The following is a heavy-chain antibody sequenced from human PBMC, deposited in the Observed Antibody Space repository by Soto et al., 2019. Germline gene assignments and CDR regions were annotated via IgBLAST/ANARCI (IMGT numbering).Heavy chain of an antibody. CDR1: GFTFSSYA. CDR2: IGGNGGTT. D-gene: IGHD1-20*01. V-gene: IGHV3-23*01. Sequence: EVQLLESGGGLVQPGGSLRLSCAASGFTFSSYAMSWVRQAPGKGLEWVSTIGGNGGTTFYADSVKGRFTIYRDNSKNTLYLQLNSLRAEDTAVYYCAKELLNWSVICILGNWGQGTLVTVSS. CDR3: AKELLNWSVICILGN. J-gene: IGHJ4*02.